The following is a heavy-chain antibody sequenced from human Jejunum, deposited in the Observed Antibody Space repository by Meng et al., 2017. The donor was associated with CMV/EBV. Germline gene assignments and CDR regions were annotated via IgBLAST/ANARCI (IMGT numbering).Heavy chain of an antibody. CDR1: GSISNNNYY. CDR3: ARQVNTGCTSISCNVDF. J-gene: IGHJ4*02. V-gene: IGHV4-39*01. D-gene: IGHD2/OR15-2a*01. CDR2: IYYSGST. Sequence: GSISNNNYYWGWIRQPPGKGLEWIGSIYYSGSTYYSSSLKSRVSLSLDASKNQFSLKLNSVTAADTAVYYCARQVNTGCTSISCNVDFWGQGILVTVSS.